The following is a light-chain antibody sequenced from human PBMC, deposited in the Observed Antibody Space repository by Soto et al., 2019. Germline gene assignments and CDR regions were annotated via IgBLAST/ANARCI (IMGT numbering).Light chain of an antibody. CDR1: SSDIGSNP. Sequence: QSVLTQPPSASGTPGQRVALSFSGGSSDIGSNPVNWYLHLPGAAPKLLIYRDNQRPSGVPDRFSGSKSGTSASLTISGLQSEDEADYFCSAWDDNIYGPVFGGGTKLTVL. CDR3: SAWDDNIYGPV. CDR2: RDN. V-gene: IGLV1-44*01. J-gene: IGLJ3*02.